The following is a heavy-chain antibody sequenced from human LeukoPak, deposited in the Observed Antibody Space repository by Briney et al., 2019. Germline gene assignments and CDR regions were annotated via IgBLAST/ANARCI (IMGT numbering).Heavy chain of an antibody. D-gene: IGHD3-3*01. CDR3: ARDKAYYDFWSGYYTRGGRFDP. Sequence: SQTLSLTCAISGDSVSTDSAGWNWIRQSPSRGLEWLGRTYYNSINSNWYKDYAPAVKSRINITPVTSKNQYSLKLSSVTAAVTAVYYCARDKAYYDFWSGYYTRGGRFDPWGQGTLVTVSS. CDR1: GDSVSTDSAG. CDR2: TYYNSINSNWYK. V-gene: IGHV6-1*01. J-gene: IGHJ5*02.